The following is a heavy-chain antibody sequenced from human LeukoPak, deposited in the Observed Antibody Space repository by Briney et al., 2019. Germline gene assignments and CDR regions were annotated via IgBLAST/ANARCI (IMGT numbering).Heavy chain of an antibody. CDR1: GFTFSSYS. CDR3: ARESNDYDILTGPQYYFDY. CDR2: ISSSSYI. V-gene: IGHV3-21*01. Sequence: GGSLRLSCAASGFTFSSYSMNWVRQAPGKGLEWVSSISSSSYIYYADSVKGRFTISRDNTKNSLYLQMNSLRAEDTAVYYCARESNDYDILTGPQYYFDYWGQGTLVTVSS. J-gene: IGHJ4*02. D-gene: IGHD3-9*01.